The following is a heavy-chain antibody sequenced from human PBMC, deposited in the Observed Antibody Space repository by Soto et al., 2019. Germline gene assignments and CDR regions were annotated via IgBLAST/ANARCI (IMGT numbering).Heavy chain of an antibody. D-gene: IGHD6-13*01. Sequence: ASVKASCKASGDTFTSYYMHWVRQAPGQGPEWMGIINPSGGSTSYAQKFQGRVTMTRDTSTSTVYMELSSLRSEDTAVYYCARVIAAAGPWFQHWGQGTLVTVSS. V-gene: IGHV1-46*01. J-gene: IGHJ1*01. CDR3: ARVIAAAGPWFQH. CDR2: INPSGGST. CDR1: GDTFTSYY.